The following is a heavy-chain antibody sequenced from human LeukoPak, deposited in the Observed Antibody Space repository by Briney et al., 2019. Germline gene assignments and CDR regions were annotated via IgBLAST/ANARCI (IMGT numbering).Heavy chain of an antibody. D-gene: IGHD1-26*01. CDR3: ARGGSLYSGSYGGAFDI. CDR2: MNPNSGNT. CDR1: GYTFTSYD. V-gene: IGHV1-8*03. Sequence: ASVKVSCKASGYTFTSYDINWVRQATGQGLEWMGWMNPNSGNTGYAQKFQGRVTITRNTSISTAYMELSSLRSEDTAVYYCARGGSLYSGSYGGAFDIWGQGTMVTVSS. J-gene: IGHJ3*02.